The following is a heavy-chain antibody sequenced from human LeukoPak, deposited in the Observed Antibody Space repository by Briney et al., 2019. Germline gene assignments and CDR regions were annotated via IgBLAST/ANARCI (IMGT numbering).Heavy chain of an antibody. CDR3: ARVDSSSSGNYYYYMDV. Sequence: PGGSLRLSCAASGFTFSSYWMNWVRQAPGKGLEWVANIKQDGSEKYYVDSVKGRFTISRDNAKNSLYLQMNSLRAEDTALYHCARVDSSSSGNYYYYMDVWGKGTTVTVSS. CDR2: IKQDGSEK. D-gene: IGHD6-6*01. V-gene: IGHV3-7*03. CDR1: GFTFSSYW. J-gene: IGHJ6*03.